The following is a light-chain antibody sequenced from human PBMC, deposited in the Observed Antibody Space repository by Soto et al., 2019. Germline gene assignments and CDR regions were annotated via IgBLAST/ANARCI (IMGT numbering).Light chain of an antibody. CDR1: SSDVGNYDY. CDR2: EVS. Sequence: QSALTQPASVSGSPGQSITISCTGTSSDVGNYDYVSWYQHHPGRAPKLIIHEVSNRPSGISSRFSGSKSGNTASLTISGLQAEDEADYYCSSYTGSSTLPYVLGTGTKVTVL. V-gene: IGLV2-14*01. CDR3: SSYTGSSTLPYV. J-gene: IGLJ1*01.